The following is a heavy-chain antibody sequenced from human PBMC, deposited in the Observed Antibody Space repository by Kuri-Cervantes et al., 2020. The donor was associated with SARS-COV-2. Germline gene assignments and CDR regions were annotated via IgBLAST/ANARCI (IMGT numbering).Heavy chain of an antibody. CDR3: TTLIDY. V-gene: IGHV3-73*01. CDR2: VGGKANNYAT. CDR1: GGSFSGYY. Sequence: GGSLRLSCAVYGGSFSGYYWSWIRQPPGKGLEWVGRVGGKANNYATAYAASVKGRFTISRDDSKNMAYLQMNSLKTEDTAVYYCTTLIDYWGQGALVTVSS. J-gene: IGHJ4*02.